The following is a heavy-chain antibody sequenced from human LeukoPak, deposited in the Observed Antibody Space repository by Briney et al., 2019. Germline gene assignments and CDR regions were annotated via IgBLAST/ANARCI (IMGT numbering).Heavy chain of an antibody. V-gene: IGHV3-13*01. D-gene: IGHD3-9*01. CDR1: GFTFSSYE. Sequence: PGGSLRLSCAASGFTFSSYEMHWVRPPKGKGLEWVSATGTVVDTNYSNSVKGRFTFSRENAKKSLYFLMKSLGGGATAGYFFARGHMLTGYYNFAWFDPWGQGTLITVTS. CDR3: ARGHMLTGYYNFAWFDP. CDR2: TGTVVDT. J-gene: IGHJ5*02.